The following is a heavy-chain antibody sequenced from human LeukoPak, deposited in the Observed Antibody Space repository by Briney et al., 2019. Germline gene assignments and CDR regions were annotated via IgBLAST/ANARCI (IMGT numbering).Heavy chain of an antibody. V-gene: IGHV1-46*01. J-gene: IGHJ3*02. D-gene: IGHD3-10*01. Sequence: ASVKVSCKASGYTFTSYYMHWVRQAPGQGLEWMGIINPSGGSTSYAQKLQGRVTMTRDTSTSTVYMELSSLRSEDTAVYYCARDLITMVRGVIRYAFDIWGQGTMVTVSS. CDR1: GYTFTSYY. CDR2: INPSGGST. CDR3: ARDLITMVRGVIRYAFDI.